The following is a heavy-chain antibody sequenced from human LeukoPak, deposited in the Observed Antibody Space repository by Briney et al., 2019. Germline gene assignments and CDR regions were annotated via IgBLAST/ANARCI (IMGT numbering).Heavy chain of an antibody. Sequence: SETLSLTCTVSGDSNGSYYWSWIRQSAGKGLEWIGRINTSGTTDYNPSLKSRVTMSVDTSKNQLSLKLNSVTAADTAVYYCARDPYYDILTGYLIRGAFDIWGLGTMVTVSS. CDR2: INTSGTT. CDR1: GDSNGSYY. V-gene: IGHV4-4*07. CDR3: ARDPYYDILTGYLIRGAFDI. J-gene: IGHJ3*02. D-gene: IGHD3-9*01.